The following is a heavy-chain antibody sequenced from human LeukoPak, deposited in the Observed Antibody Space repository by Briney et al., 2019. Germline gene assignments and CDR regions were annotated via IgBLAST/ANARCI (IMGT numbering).Heavy chain of an antibody. Sequence: SETLSLTCTVSGDSISSDGYYWSWIRQPPGKGLEWIGYIDYSGTTYYNPSLKSRVTMSVDRSRKQFSLKVTSVTAADTAVYYCARHYVFVSGGSSFDYWGLGILVTVSS. CDR2: IDYSGTT. J-gene: IGHJ4*02. D-gene: IGHD3-3*01. V-gene: IGHV4-30-2*01. CDR3: ARHYVFVSGGSSFDY. CDR1: GDSISSDGYY.